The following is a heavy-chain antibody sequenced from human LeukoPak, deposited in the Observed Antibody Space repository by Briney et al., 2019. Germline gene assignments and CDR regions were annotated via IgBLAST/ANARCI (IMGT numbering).Heavy chain of an antibody. CDR3: ARAGKPWGWFDP. CDR1: GGSISSGDYY. J-gene: IGHJ5*02. CDR2: IYYSGST. D-gene: IGHD3-10*01. Sequence: PSQTLSLTCTVSGGSISSGDYYWSWIRQPPGKGLEWIGYIYYSGSTYYNPSLKSRVTISVDTSKNQSSLKLSSVTAADTAVYYCARAGKPWGWFDPWGQGTLVTVSS. V-gene: IGHV4-30-4*01.